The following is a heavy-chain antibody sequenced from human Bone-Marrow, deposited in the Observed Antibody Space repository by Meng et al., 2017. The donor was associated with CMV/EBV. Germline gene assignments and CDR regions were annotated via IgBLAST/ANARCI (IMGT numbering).Heavy chain of an antibody. CDR3: ARDIYNSGWLLAF. CDR2: INPNGGAT. Sequence: ASVKVSCKASGYTFTGYYMHWVRQDPGQGLEYTGWINPNGGATGYTQKFQGRVTMTRDTSISTVYMELSRLTSDDTAKYYCARDIYNSGWLLAFWGPGTLVTGSS. D-gene: IGHD6-19*01. CDR1: GYTFTGYY. V-gene: IGHV1-2*02. J-gene: IGHJ1*01.